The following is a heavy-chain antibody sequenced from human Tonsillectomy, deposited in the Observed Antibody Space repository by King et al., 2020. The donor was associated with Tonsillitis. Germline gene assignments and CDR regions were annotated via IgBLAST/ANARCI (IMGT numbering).Heavy chain of an antibody. D-gene: IGHD3-3*01. CDR1: GFTFSSYS. J-gene: IGHJ5*02. Sequence: VQLVQSGGGLVKPGGSLRLSCAASGFTFSSYSMNWVRQAPGKGLEWVSSISSSSSYIYYADSVKGRFTISRDNAKNSLYLQMNSLRAEDTAVYYCARVPREGLPEEAGWFDPWGQGTLVTVSS. V-gene: IGHV3-21*01. CDR3: ARVPREGLPEEAGWFDP. CDR2: ISSSSSYI.